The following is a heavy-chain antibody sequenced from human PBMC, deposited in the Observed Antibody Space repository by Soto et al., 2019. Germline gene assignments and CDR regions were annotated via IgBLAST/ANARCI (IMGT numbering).Heavy chain of an antibody. J-gene: IGHJ4*02. CDR2: IGSSSSTI. CDR1: GFTFSSYS. D-gene: IGHD3-22*01. CDR3: ASGEIKEYHDSIGTPAAFDY. V-gene: IGHV3-48*02. Sequence: SLRLSCAASGFTFSSYSMNWVRQATWNGLEWVSYIGSSSSTIYYEDSVKGRFTISRDNAKNSVYLQMNSLRDEDTAVDYCASGEIKEYHDSIGTPAAFDYWGKG.